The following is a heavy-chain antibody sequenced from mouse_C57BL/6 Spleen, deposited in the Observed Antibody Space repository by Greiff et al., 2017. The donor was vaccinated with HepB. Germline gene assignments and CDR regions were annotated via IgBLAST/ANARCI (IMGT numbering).Heavy chain of an antibody. Sequence: DVKLVESGGGLVKPGGSLKLSCAASGFTFSSYTMSWVRQTPEKRLEWVATISGGGGNTYYPDSVKGRFTISRDNAKNTLYLQMSSLRSEDTALYYCARRGHYSNSFAYWGQGILVTVST. D-gene: IGHD2-5*01. CDR1: GFTFSSYT. V-gene: IGHV5-9*01. CDR2: ISGGGGNT. J-gene: IGHJ3*01. CDR3: ARRGHYSNSFAY.